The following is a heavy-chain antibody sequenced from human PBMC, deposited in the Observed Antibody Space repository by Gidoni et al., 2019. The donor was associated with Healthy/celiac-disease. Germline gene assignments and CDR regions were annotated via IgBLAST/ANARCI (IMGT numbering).Heavy chain of an antibody. CDR2: ISYDGSNK. CDR1: GFTFSSYG. J-gene: IGHJ4*02. V-gene: IGHV3-30*18. Sequence: QVQLVDSGGGVVQPGRSLRLPCAASGFTFSSYGMHWVRQAPGKGLEWVAVISYDGSNKYYADSVKGRFTISRDNSKNTLYLQMNSLRAEDTAVYYCAKDLHDFEFDYWGQGTLVTVSS. CDR3: AKDLHDFEFDY. D-gene: IGHD3-3*01.